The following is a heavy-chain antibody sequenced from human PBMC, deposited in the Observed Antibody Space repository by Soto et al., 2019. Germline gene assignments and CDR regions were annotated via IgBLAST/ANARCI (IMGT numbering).Heavy chain of an antibody. CDR2: VSYSGST. CDR3: ASVKSIAETYFDY. CDR1: GDSISSSNYY. D-gene: IGHD6-13*01. V-gene: IGHV4-30-4*01. J-gene: IGHJ4*02. Sequence: QVQLQESGPGLVKPSQTLSLPCTVSGDSISSSNYYWSWIRQPPGEGLEWIGYVSYSGSTSYTPYLKSRVSMSVDTSKNQISLRLNSVTTADTAVYYCASVKSIAETYFDYLGQGTLVTVSS.